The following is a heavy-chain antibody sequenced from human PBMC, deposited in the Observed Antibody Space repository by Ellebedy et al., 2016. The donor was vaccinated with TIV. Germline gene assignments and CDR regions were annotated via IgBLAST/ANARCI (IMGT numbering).Heavy chain of an antibody. CDR1: RGSFSAYI. Sequence: ASVKVSCKASRGSFSAYIITWVRQSPGQGLEWMGGIIPTFGGFYYAQNFQGRVTFTADKSTNTAYVELSYLRSDDTAVYYCASGGGPLTGYGGDYFDSWGQGTLVTVSS. D-gene: IGHD3-9*01. J-gene: IGHJ4*02. V-gene: IGHV1-69*06. CDR3: ASGGGPLTGYGGDYFDS. CDR2: IIPTFGGF.